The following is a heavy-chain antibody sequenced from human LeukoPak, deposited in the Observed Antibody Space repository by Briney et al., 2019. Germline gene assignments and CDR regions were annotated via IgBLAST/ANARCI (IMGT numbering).Heavy chain of an antibody. D-gene: IGHD1-26*01. CDR2: INAGNGNT. V-gene: IGHV1-3*01. CDR1: GYTFTTYA. Sequence: ASVTVSCKASGYTFTTYAMHWVRQAPGQRLEWMGWINAGNGNTKYSQKFQARVTITRDTSASTAYMELSSLRSEDTAVYYCARVYYSGSYSDYWGQGTLVTVSS. CDR3: ARVYYSGSYSDY. J-gene: IGHJ4*02.